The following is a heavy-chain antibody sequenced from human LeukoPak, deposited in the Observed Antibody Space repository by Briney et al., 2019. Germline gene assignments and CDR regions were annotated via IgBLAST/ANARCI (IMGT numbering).Heavy chain of an antibody. CDR2: INHSGST. CDR3: ACSGYSSSWYYYYGMDV. V-gene: IGHV4-34*01. Sequence: SETLSLTCAVYGGSFSGYYWSWIRQPPGKGLEWIGEINHSGSTNCNPSLKSRVTISVDTSKNQFSLKLSSVTAADTAVYYCACSGYSSSWYYYYGMDVWGQGTTVTVSS. J-gene: IGHJ6*02. D-gene: IGHD6-13*01. CDR1: GGSFSGYY.